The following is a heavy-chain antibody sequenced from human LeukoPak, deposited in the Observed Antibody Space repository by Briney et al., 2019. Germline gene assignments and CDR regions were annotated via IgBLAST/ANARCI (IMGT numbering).Heavy chain of an antibody. Sequence: PGGSLRLSCAASGFTFSSYGMHWVRQAPGKGLEWVAVISYDGSNKYYADSVKDRFTLSRDNSKNTMYLQMNSLRAEDTAVYYGAKRGIAAAASFDYWGQGTLVTVSS. CDR1: GFTFSSYG. J-gene: IGHJ4*02. V-gene: IGHV3-30*18. CDR3: AKRGIAAAASFDY. CDR2: ISYDGSNK. D-gene: IGHD6-13*01.